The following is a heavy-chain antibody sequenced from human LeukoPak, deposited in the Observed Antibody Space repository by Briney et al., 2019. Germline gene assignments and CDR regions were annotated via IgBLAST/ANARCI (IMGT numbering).Heavy chain of an antibody. Sequence: GGSLRLSCAASGFTFSSYAMSWVRQAPGKGLEWVSAISGSGGGTYYADSVKGRFTISRDNSKNTLYLQMNSLRAEDTAVYYCAKAPSYYGDRLPLDYWGQGTLVTVSS. CDR2: ISGSGGGT. J-gene: IGHJ4*02. CDR1: GFTFSSYA. D-gene: IGHD4-17*01. CDR3: AKAPSYYGDRLPLDY. V-gene: IGHV3-23*01.